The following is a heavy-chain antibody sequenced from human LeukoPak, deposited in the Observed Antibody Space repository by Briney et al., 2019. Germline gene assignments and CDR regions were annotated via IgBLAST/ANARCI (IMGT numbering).Heavy chain of an antibody. CDR1: GFTFSSYW. CDR3: ARGKYYYDSSGYGYFDY. J-gene: IGHJ4*02. CDR2: ISYDGSNK. D-gene: IGHD3-22*01. Sequence: GGSLRLSCAASGFTFSSYWMHWVRQAPGKGLEWVAVISYDGSNKYYADSVKGRFTISRDNSKNTLYLQMNSLRAEDTAVYYCARGKYYYDSSGYGYFDYWGQGTLVTVSS. V-gene: IGHV3-30-3*01.